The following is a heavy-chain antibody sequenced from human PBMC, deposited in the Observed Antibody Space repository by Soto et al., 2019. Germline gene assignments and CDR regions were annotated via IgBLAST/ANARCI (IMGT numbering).Heavy chain of an antibody. Sequence: GGSLRLSCAASGFTFSSYWMHWVRQAPGKGLVWVSRINSDGSSTSYADSVKGRFTISRDNAKNTLYLQMNSLRAEDTAVYYCARVRYCSSTSCYYYYYYMDVWGKGTTVTVSS. D-gene: IGHD2-2*01. J-gene: IGHJ6*03. V-gene: IGHV3-74*01. CDR2: INSDGSST. CDR3: ARVRYCSSTSCYYYYYYMDV. CDR1: GFTFSSYW.